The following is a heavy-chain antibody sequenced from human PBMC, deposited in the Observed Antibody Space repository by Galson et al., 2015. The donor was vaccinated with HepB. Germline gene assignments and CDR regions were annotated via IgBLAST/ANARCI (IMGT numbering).Heavy chain of an antibody. Sequence: QSGAEVKKPGESLRISCKGSGYSFTSYWISWVRQMPGKGLEWMGRIDPSDSSTNYSPSFQGHVAISADKSISTAYLQWSSLKATDTAMYYCARHGDTGMDTPGCDDYWGQGTLVTVSS. V-gene: IGHV5-10-1*01. J-gene: IGHJ4*02. CDR2: IDPSDSST. CDR1: GYSFTSYW. CDR3: ARHGDTGMDTPGCDDY. D-gene: IGHD5-18*01.